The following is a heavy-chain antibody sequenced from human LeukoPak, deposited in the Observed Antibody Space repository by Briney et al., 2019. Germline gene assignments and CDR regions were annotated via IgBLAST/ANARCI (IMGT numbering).Heavy chain of an antibody. Sequence: PGESLKISFKGSGYSFNHYWIGWVRPMPGKGLEWMGIIYPGDSDTRYSPSFQGQVTISADKSISTAYLQWSSLKASDTAMYYCARQGGSYWSHFDYWGQGTLVTVSS. CDR1: GYSFNHYW. CDR3: ARQGGSYWSHFDY. CDR2: IYPGDSDT. D-gene: IGHD3-10*01. J-gene: IGHJ4*02. V-gene: IGHV5-51*01.